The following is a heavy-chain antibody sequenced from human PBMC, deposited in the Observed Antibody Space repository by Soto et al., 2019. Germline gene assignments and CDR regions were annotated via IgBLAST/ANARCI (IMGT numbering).Heavy chain of an antibody. D-gene: IGHD3-22*01. J-gene: IGHJ3*02. V-gene: IGHV1-18*01. CDR3: ASDGVGGGYLGAFDI. CDR2: ISAYNGNT. CDR1: GYTFTSYG. Sequence: QVQLVQSGAEVKKPGASVKVSCKASGYTFTSYGISWVRQAPGQGLEWLGWISAYNGNTNYAQKLQGRVTMTTDTSTSTAYMELRILRSDDTAVYYCASDGVGGGYLGAFDIWGQGTMVTVSS.